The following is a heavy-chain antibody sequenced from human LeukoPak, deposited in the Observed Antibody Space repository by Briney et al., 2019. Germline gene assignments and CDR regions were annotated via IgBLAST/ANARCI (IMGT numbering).Heavy chain of an antibody. CDR3: ARKAPKKAWFDP. CDR2: SHPSGNS. J-gene: IGHJ5*02. V-gene: IGHV4-4*09. Sequence: WIRQAPGKGLEWIGYSHPSGNSDYSPSLKSRVTISIDTSRNQFSLKLSSVTAADTAVYYCARKAPKKAWFDPWGQGTLVTVSS.